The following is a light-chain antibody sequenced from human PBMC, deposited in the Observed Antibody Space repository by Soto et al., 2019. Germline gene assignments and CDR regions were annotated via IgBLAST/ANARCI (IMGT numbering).Light chain of an antibody. V-gene: IGLV2-14*03. CDR1: SSDVGGYKY. Sequence: QSALTQPASVSGSPGQSITFSCTGTSSDVGGYKYVSWYQQHPGKAPKLMIYEVTNRPSGVSNRFSGSKSGNTASLTISGLQTEDEANYYCSSYTSTSTVLFGGGTKLTVL. CDR2: EVT. J-gene: IGLJ2*01. CDR3: SSYTSTSTVL.